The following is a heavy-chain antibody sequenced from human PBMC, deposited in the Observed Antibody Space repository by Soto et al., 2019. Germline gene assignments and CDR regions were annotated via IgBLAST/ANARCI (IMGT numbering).Heavy chain of an antibody. CDR3: ASSLPDLRANDY. CDR1: GFTFSSYS. Sequence: GGSLRLSCAASGFTFSSYSMNWVRQAPGKGLEWVSYISSSSSTIYYADSVKGRFTISRDNAKNSLYLQMNSLRDEDTAVYYWASSLPDLRANDYWGQGTLVTVSS. J-gene: IGHJ4*02. V-gene: IGHV3-48*02. D-gene: IGHD4-17*01. CDR2: ISSSSSTI.